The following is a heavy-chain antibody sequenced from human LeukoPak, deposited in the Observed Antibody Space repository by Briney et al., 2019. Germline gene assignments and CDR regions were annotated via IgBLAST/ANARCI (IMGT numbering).Heavy chain of an antibody. CDR1: GXTFSGYW. D-gene: IGHD3-16*01. Sequence: GGSLRLSCAASGXTFSGYWMSWVRQAPGKGLEWVANMKPDGSARYYGDSVEGRFTISRDNAKNSLYLQMNSLRAEDTAVYYCARWGGGFDYWGQGTLVTVSS. CDR2: MKPDGSAR. J-gene: IGHJ4*02. CDR3: ARWGGGFDY. V-gene: IGHV3-7*04.